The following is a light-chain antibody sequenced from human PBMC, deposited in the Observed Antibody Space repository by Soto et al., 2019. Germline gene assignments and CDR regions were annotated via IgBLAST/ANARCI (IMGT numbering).Light chain of an antibody. V-gene: IGLV2-14*01. CDR1: SSDVGGYNY. CDR3: SSYTRSSTLYV. CDR2: EVT. Sequence: QSALTQPASVSGSPGQSITISCTGTSSDVGGYNYVSWYQQHPGKAPKVMIYEVTNRPSGVSHRFSGSKSGNTASLTSSGLQAEDEADYYCSSYTRSSTLYVFGTGTKLTVL. J-gene: IGLJ1*01.